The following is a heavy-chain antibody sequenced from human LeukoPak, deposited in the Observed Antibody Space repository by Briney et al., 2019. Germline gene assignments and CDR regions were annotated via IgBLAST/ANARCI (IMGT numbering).Heavy chain of an antibody. D-gene: IGHD2-2*01. CDR2: INHSGST. V-gene: IGHV4-34*01. CDR1: GGSFSGYY. J-gene: IGHJ4*02. Sequence: SETLSLTCAVYGGSFSGYYWSWIRQPPGKGLEWIGEINHSGSTNYNPSLKSRVTISVDTSKNQFSLKLSSVTAADTAVYYCARGTYEYQLLSRSHFDYWGQGTLVTVSS. CDR3: ARGTYEYQLLSRSHFDY.